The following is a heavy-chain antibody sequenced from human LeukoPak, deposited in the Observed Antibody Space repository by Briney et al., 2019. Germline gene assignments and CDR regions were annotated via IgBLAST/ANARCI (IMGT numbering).Heavy chain of an antibody. CDR3: ARDVRQLPNDY. CDR1: GYTFTSYG. Sequence: ASVKVSRKASGYTFTSYGISWVRQAPAQGLERVGWISAYNGNTNYARKLQGRVTMTTDTSKSTAYMELRRLRADDTAVYYWARDVRQLPNDYWGQGTVVTVSS. J-gene: IGHJ4*02. CDR2: ISAYNGNT. D-gene: IGHD1-26*01. V-gene: IGHV1-18*01.